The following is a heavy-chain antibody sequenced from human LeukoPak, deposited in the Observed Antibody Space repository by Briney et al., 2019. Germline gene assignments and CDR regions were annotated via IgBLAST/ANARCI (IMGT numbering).Heavy chain of an antibody. Sequence: SETLSLTCTVSGASISNYYWSWIRQTPEKGLEWMGHIHSSGGSSYYPSLKSRLTLSIDTSRNQLSLKLPSVTAADTAVFCARLGSYHDFWGQGALVTVSS. V-gene: IGHV4-4*09. CDR2: IHSSGGS. CDR3: ARLGSYHDF. D-gene: IGHD1-26*01. J-gene: IGHJ4*02. CDR1: GASISNYY.